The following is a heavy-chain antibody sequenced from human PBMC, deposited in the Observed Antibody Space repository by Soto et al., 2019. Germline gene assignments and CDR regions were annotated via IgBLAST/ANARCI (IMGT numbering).Heavy chain of an antibody. CDR3: VVAAQPYYFDY. V-gene: IGHV1-18*01. J-gene: IGHJ4*02. CDR1: GGTFSSYA. Sequence: ASVKVSCKASGGTFSSYAISWVRQAPGQGLEWMGGIIPYFGNTNYAQKLQGRVTITTDTSTSTAYMELRSLRSDDTAVYYCVVAAQPYYFDYWGQGTLVTVSS. D-gene: IGHD2-15*01. CDR2: IIPYFGNT.